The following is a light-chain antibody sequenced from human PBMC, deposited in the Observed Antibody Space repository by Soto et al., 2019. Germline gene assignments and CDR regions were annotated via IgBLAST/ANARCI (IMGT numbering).Light chain of an antibody. J-gene: IGKJ4*01. V-gene: IGKV2-28*01. CDR2: LGS. Sequence: IAMTQSPLSLPVTPGEPASISCRSSQSLLHSTGYNYLDWYLQKPGQSPQLLIYLGSNRASGVPDRFSGSGSCTDFTLKISRVEADDVWVYYCMQTLQTPSFGGGTKVEIK. CDR3: MQTLQTPS. CDR1: QSLLHSTGYNY.